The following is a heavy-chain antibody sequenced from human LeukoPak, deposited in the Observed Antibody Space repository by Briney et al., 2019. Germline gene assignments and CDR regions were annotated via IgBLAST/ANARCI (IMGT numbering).Heavy chain of an antibody. J-gene: IGHJ5*02. CDR2: ISYEGSNK. CDR3: TKAGLGSGSYWSAWFDP. Sequence: GGSLRLSCAASGFTFSSYAMHWVRQAPGKGLEWVAAISYEGSNKYYADSVKGRFTISRDNSQNRMYLQMNSLSAEDTAVYYCTKAGLGSGSYWSAWFDPWGQGTLVTVSS. V-gene: IGHV3-30*04. D-gene: IGHD3-10*01. CDR1: GFTFSSYA.